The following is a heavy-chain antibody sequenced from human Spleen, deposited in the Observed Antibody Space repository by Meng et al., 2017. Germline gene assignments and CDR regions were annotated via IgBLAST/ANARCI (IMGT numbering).Heavy chain of an antibody. CDR1: GFTFSSYA. CDR3: ARDRDYYGSGSLNY. V-gene: IGHV3-30*04. Sequence: GESLKISCAASGFTFSSYAMHWVRQAPGKGLEWAAVISYDGSNKYYADSVKGRFTISRDNSKNTLYLQMNSLRAEDTAVYYCARDRDYYGSGSLNYWGQGTLVTVSS. CDR2: ISYDGSNK. J-gene: IGHJ4*02. D-gene: IGHD3-10*01.